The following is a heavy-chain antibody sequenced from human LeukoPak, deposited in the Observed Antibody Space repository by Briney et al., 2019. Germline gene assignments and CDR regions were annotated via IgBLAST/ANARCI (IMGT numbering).Heavy chain of an antibody. D-gene: IGHD3-3*01. CDR2: INHSGST. V-gene: IGHV4-34*01. CDR3: ARGLRSGQSDF. CDR1: GGSFSGYF. J-gene: IGHJ4*02. Sequence: PSETLSLTCAVYGGSFSGYFWTWIRQPPGKGLEWIGEINHSGSTNYNLSLKSRVTISADTSKNQFSLKVTSVTAADTAVYYCARGLRSGQSDFWGQGTLVTVSS.